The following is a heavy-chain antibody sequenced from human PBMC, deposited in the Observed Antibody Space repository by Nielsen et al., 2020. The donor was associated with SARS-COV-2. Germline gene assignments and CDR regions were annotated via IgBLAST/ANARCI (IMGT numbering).Heavy chain of an antibody. J-gene: IGHJ6*02. V-gene: IGHV1-2*04. Sequence: WVRQAPGQGLEWMGWINPNSGGTNYAQKFQGWVTMTRDTSTSTAYMELRSLRSDDTAVYYCARDKSYYDFWSGYYTRNYYYYGMDVWGQGTTVTVSS. D-gene: IGHD3-3*01. CDR2: INPNSGGT. CDR3: ARDKSYYDFWSGYYTRNYYYYGMDV.